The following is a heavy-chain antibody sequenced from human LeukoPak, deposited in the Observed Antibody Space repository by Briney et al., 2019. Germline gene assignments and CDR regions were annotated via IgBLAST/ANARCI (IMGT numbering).Heavy chain of an antibody. CDR2: INPNSGGT. V-gene: IGHV1-2*02. CDR1: GYTFTSYY. D-gene: IGHD5-18*01. Sequence: ASVKVSCKASGYTFTSYYMHWVRQAPGQGLEWMGWINPNSGGTNYAQKFQGRVTMIRDTSISTAYMELSRLRSDDTAVYYCARDSVDTAMVTDDYWGQGTLVTVSS. J-gene: IGHJ4*02. CDR3: ARDSVDTAMVTDDY.